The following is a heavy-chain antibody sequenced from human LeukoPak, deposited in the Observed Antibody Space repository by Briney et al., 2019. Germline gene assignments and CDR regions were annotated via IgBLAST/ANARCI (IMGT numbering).Heavy chain of an antibody. J-gene: IGHJ3*02. CDR3: ASATPFEEEWEPGEGAFDI. CDR1: GFTFDDYA. D-gene: IGHD1-26*01. V-gene: IGHV3-48*03. CDR2: ISSSGSSI. Sequence: GGSLRLSCAASGFTFDDYAMHWVRQAPGKGLEWVSYISSSGSSIYYADSVKGRFTISRDNAKNSLYLQMNSLRAEDTAVYYCASATPFEEEWEPGEGAFDIWGQGTMVTVSS.